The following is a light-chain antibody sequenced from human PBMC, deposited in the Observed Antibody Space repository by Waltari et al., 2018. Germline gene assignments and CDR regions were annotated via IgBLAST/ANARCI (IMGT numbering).Light chain of an antibody. V-gene: IGKV1-27*01. CDR2: AAS. CDR3: QKYNSVPYT. CDR1: QDISNS. J-gene: IGKJ2*01. Sequence: DIQMTQSPSSLSASVGDSVTITCRASQDISNSLAWYQHKPGKVPNLLISAASTLQSGVPSRFSGSGSGTDFTLTIGSLQPEDVATYYCQKYNSVPYTFGQGTKLEIK.